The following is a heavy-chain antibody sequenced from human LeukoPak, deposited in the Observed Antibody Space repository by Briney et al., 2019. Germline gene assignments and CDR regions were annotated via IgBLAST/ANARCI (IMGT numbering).Heavy chain of an antibody. Sequence: GGSLRLSCAASGFTFSSYSMNWVRQAPGEGLEWVSSISSSSSYIYYADSVKGRFTISRDNAKNSLYLQMNSLRAEDTAVYYCXRDREPTYYYDSSGYPLGXWGQXXLVT. CDR2: ISSSSSYI. CDR1: GFTFSSYS. D-gene: IGHD3-22*01. CDR3: XRDREPTYYYDSSGYPLGX. V-gene: IGHV3-21*01. J-gene: IGHJ4*02.